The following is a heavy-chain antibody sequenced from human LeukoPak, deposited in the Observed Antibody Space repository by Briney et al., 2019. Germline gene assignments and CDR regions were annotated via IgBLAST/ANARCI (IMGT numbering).Heavy chain of an antibody. CDR3: ASRSGYYYYYMDV. V-gene: IGHV3-23*01. CDR1: GFTFSSYA. Sequence: GGSLRLSCAASGFTFSSYAMTWVRQAPGKGLEWVSSVTGSGSHSTYYADSVKGRFTISRDNSKNTLYLQMNSLRAEDTAVYYCASRSGYYYYYMDVWGKGTTVTISS. CDR2: VTGSGSHST. J-gene: IGHJ6*03.